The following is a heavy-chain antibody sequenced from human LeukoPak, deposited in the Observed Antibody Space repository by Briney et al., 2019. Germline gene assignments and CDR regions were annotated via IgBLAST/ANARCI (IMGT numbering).Heavy chain of an antibody. D-gene: IGHD6-6*01. V-gene: IGHV1-46*01. CDR3: ARDLSRRGLYSSSSDYYYMDV. CDR1: GYTFTSYY. Sequence: GASVKVSCKASGYTFTSYYMHWVRQAPGQGPEWMGIINPSGGSTSYAQKFQGRVTMTRDTSTSTVYIELSSLRSEDTAVYYCARDLSRRGLYSSSSDYYYMDVWGKGTTVTVSS. CDR2: INPSGGST. J-gene: IGHJ6*03.